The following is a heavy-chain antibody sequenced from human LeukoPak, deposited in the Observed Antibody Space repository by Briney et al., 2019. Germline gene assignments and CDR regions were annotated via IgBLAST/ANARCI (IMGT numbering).Heavy chain of an antibody. J-gene: IGHJ4*02. D-gene: IGHD5-12*01. Sequence: SETLSLTCTVSGGSISSSSYYWGWIRQPPGKGLEWIGSIYYSGSTYYNPSLKSRVTISVDTSKNQFSLKLSSVTAADTAVYYCARGSGRGGGYDWDYWGQGTLVTVSS. CDR2: IYYSGST. CDR3: ARGSGRGGGYDWDY. CDR1: GGSISSSSYY. V-gene: IGHV4-39*07.